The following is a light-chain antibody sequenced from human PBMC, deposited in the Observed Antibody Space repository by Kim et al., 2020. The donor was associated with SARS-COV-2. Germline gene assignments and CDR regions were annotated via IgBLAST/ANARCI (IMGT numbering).Light chain of an antibody. CDR1: QGISSY. CDR3: QQYYSYPLT. V-gene: IGKV1-8*01. CDR2: AAS. J-gene: IGKJ4*01. Sequence: AIRITQSPSSLSASTGDRVTITCRASQGISSYLAWYQQKPGKAPKLLIYAASTLQSGVPSRFSGSGSGTDFTLTISCLQSEDFATYYCQQYYSYPLTFGGGTRWIS.